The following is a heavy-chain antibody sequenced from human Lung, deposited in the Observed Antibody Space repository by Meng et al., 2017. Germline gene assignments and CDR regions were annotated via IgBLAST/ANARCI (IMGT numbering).Heavy chain of an antibody. V-gene: IGHV4-39*01. Sequence: QLQLQESGPGLVKPSEPLSLTCTVSGGSISSSSYHWGWIRQPPGKGLEWIGTIYYRGNTYYNPSLKSRVTISVDTSKNQFSLKVRSVTAADTAVYYCASYGGSFSDYWGQGTLVTVSS. CDR3: ASYGGSFSDY. D-gene: IGHD1-26*01. CDR1: GGSISSSSYH. CDR2: IYYRGNT. J-gene: IGHJ4*02.